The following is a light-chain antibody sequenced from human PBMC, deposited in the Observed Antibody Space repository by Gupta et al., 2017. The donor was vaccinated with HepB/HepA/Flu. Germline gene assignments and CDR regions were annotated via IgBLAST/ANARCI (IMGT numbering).Light chain of an antibody. Sequence: QPVLTQPPSASGTPGQRVTISCSGRVSNIGGNTVNWYQHVPGTATNILINSDNQRPSGVPDRFSCSTAGTSAYPAISGLQPEDEADYYCADWDDSMYGLVFGGGTKLTVL. CDR1: VSNIGGNT. J-gene: IGLJ2*01. CDR2: SDN. V-gene: IGLV1-44*01. CDR3: ADWDDSMYGLV.